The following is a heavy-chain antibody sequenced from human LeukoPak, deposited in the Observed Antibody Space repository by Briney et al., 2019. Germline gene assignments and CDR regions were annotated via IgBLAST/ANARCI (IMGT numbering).Heavy chain of an antibody. CDR1: GYTFTGYY. V-gene: IGHV1-2*02. J-gene: IGHJ4*02. D-gene: IGHD3-3*01. CDR3: ATGISYYDFWSGCPFDY. Sequence: ASVKVSCKASGYTFTGYYMHWVRQAPGQGLEWMGWINPNSGGTNYAQKFQGRVTMTRDTSTDTAYMELSSLRSEDTAVCYCATGISYYDFWSGCPFDYWGQGTLVTVSS. CDR2: INPNSGGT.